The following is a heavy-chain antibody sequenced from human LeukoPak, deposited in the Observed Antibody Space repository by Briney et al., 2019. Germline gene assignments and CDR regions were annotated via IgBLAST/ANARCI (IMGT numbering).Heavy chain of an antibody. D-gene: IGHD6-19*01. CDR3: ATDSGWYPPLAFDI. CDR1: GFTVSSNY. V-gene: IGHV3-53*01. CDR2: IYSGGST. J-gene: IGHJ3*02. Sequence: PGGSLRLSCAASGFTVSSNYMSWVRQAPGKGLEWVSVIYSGGSTHYADSVKGRFTISRDNSKNTLYLQMNSLRAEDTAVYYCATDSGWYPPLAFDIWGQGTMVTVSS.